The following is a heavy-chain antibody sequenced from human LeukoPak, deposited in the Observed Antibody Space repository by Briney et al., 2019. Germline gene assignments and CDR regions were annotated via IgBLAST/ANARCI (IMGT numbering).Heavy chain of an antibody. CDR2: INPNSGGT. Sequence: ASVKVSCKASGYTFTGYYMHWVRQAPGQGLEWVGWINPNSGGTNYAQKFQGRVTMTRDTSISTAYMELSRLRSDDTAVYYCARDVSQWGSNDAFDIWGQGTMVTVSS. CDR3: ARDVSQWGSNDAFDI. D-gene: IGHD1-26*01. V-gene: IGHV1-2*02. J-gene: IGHJ3*02. CDR1: GYTFTGYY.